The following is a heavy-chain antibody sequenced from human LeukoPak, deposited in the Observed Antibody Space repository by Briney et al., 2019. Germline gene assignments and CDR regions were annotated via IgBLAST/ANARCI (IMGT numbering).Heavy chain of an antibody. CDR2: ISGSGSTS. Sequence: QPGGSLRLSCAASGFPFSSHAMRWVRQAPGRGLECVSAISGSGSTSYYADSVKGRFTISRDNSKNTLYLQMTSLRAEDTAVYYCAKDQRGYRQPIDYWGQGILVTVSS. J-gene: IGHJ4*02. V-gene: IGHV3-23*01. CDR1: GFPFSSHA. D-gene: IGHD3-10*01. CDR3: AKDQRGYRQPIDY.